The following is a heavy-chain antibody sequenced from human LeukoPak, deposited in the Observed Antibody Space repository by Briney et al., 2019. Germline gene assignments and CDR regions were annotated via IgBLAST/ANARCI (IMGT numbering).Heavy chain of an antibody. V-gene: IGHV3-33*06. J-gene: IGHJ4*02. CDR3: AKEGSSWSSSDFDY. CDR2: IWYDGSNK. CDR1: GFTFSSYG. D-gene: IGHD6-13*01. Sequence: GGSLRLXCAASGFTFSSYGMHWVRRAPGKGLESVAVIWYDGSNKYYADSVKGRFTISRDNSKNTLYLQMNSLRAEDTAVYYCAKEGSSWSSSDFDYWGQGTLVTVSS.